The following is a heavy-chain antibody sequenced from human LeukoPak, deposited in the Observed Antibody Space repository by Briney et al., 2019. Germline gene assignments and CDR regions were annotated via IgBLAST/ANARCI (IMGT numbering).Heavy chain of an antibody. V-gene: IGHV3-23*01. CDR2: ISDSGAST. Sequence: GGSLTLSCAASGFTFNYYAMSWVRQTPGKGLEWVSGISDSGASTYYTDSVKGRFTISRDNSKDTVFLQMSNLRAADTALYFCVRHDSYIPFWGQGSLVTVSS. CDR1: GFTFNYYA. J-gene: IGHJ1*01. CDR3: VRHDSYIPF. D-gene: IGHD5-18*01.